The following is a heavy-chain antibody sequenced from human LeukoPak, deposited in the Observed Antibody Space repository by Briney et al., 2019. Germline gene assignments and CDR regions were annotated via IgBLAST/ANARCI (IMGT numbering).Heavy chain of an antibody. J-gene: IGHJ4*02. CDR3: VRVHGWAFDY. D-gene: IGHD3-10*01. CDR1: GFNFGPYW. V-gene: IGHV3-7*01. Sequence: GGSLRLSCVASGFNFGPYWMSWVRQAPGKGPEWVANINGDGSEKFYVNSVKGRFTISRDNAKNSLYLQMNSLTAEDTAVYYCVRVHGWAFDYWGQGALVTVSS. CDR2: INGDGSEK.